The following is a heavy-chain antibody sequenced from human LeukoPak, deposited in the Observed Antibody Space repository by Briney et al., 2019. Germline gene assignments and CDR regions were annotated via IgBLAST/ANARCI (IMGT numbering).Heavy chain of an antibody. Sequence: GGSLRLSCAASGFTFSGYWLPWVRQAPGKGLVWVSRINSDGSTTTYADSVKGRFTISRDNSNNTLYLQMDSLRAEDTAVYYCVRERGSGSYRVDYWGQGTLVTVFS. J-gene: IGHJ4*02. CDR2: INSDGSTT. CDR3: VRERGSGSYRVDY. V-gene: IGHV3-74*01. D-gene: IGHD1-26*01. CDR1: GFTFSGYW.